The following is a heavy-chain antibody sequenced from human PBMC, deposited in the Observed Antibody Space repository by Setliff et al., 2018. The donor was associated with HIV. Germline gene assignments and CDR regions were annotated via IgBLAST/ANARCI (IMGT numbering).Heavy chain of an antibody. CDR2: INPNSGGT. D-gene: IGHD3-3*01. V-gene: IGHV1-2*06. CDR1: GYTFTGYY. Sequence: ASVKVSCKASGYTFTGYYMHWVRQAPGQGLEWMGRINPNSGGTNYAQKFQGRVTMTRDTSISTAYMELSRLRSDDTAAYYCASQDFWSGGNFDYWGQGTLVTVSS. CDR3: ASQDFWSGGNFDY. J-gene: IGHJ4*02.